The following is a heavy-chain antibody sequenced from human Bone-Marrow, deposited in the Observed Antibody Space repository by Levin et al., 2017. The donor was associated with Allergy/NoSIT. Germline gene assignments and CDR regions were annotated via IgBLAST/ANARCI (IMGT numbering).Heavy chain of an antibody. Sequence: SCTVSGGSMSSSSYFWAWVRQPPGKGLEWIGMIYYSGTTYYNPSLKSRVTLSVDTSKNHFSLHLTSVTAADTAIYFCARLRRTNYWYFDLWGRGTLVTVSS. CDR1: GGSMSSSSYF. J-gene: IGHJ2*01. V-gene: IGHV4-39*02. CDR2: IYYSGTT. CDR3: ARLRRTNYWYFDL. D-gene: IGHD2-8*01.